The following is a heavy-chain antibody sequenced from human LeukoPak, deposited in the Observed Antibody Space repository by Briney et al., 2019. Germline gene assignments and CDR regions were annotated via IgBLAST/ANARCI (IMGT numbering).Heavy chain of an antibody. CDR2: IIPIPGMA. CDR1: GGTFSFYA. D-gene: IGHD3-10*01. J-gene: IGHJ4*02. Sequence: SVKVSCKASGGTFSFYAINWVRQAPGHGLEWMGRIIPIPGMAKYAQKFPGRVTITADSSTSTAYMGVSSLRSEDTAVYYCARAVVVARGLMAYFDYWGQGTLVTVSS. V-gene: IGHV1-69*04. CDR3: ARAVVVARGLMAYFDY.